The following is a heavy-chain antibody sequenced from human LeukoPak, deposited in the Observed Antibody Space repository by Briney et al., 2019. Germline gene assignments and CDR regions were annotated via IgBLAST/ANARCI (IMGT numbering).Heavy chain of an antibody. CDR1: GFTFSNAC. D-gene: IGHD6-19*01. Sequence: GGSLRLSCVASGFTFSNACMNWVRQAPGKGLEWVGRIKSKTEGGTTDYAAPVKGRFTISRDDSKNTLYLQMNNLKTEDTAVYYCTTNPAGSSVWYSGGPLDYWGQGTLVTVSS. J-gene: IGHJ4*02. CDR3: TTNPAGSSVWYSGGPLDY. CDR2: IKSKTEGGTT. V-gene: IGHV3-15*07.